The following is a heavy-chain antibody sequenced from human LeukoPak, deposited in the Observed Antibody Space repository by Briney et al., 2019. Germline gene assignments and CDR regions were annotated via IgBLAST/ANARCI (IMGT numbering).Heavy chain of an antibody. D-gene: IGHD3-9*01. V-gene: IGHV4-59*01. CDR3: ARGSRSIYDILTGPLDY. CDR1: GGSISSYY. J-gene: IGHJ4*02. CDR2: IYYSGST. Sequence: SETLSLTCTVSGGSISSYYWSWIRQPPGKRLEWIGYIYYSGSTNYNPSLKSRVTMSVDTSKNQFSLKLSSVTAADTAVYYCARGSRSIYDILTGPLDYWGQGTLVTVSS.